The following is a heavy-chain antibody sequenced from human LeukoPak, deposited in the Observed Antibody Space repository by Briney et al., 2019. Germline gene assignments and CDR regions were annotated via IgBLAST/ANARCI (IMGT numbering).Heavy chain of an antibody. Sequence: ASVKVSCKASGGTISSYAFSWVQQAPGHGLEWMGGIIPIFGTARYAQKFQGRVTITADESTSTAFMELSSLRSEDTAVYYCATFFDSSSSRHFDYWGQGTLVTVSS. CDR1: GGTISSYA. D-gene: IGHD6-6*01. CDR2: IIPIFGTA. V-gene: IGHV1-69*13. J-gene: IGHJ4*02. CDR3: ATFFDSSSSRHFDY.